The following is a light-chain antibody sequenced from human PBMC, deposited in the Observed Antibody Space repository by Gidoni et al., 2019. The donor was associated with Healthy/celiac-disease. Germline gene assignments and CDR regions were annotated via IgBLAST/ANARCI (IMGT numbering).Light chain of an antibody. Sequence: DIVMTQSPDSLAVSLGERATINCKSSQSVLYSSNNKNYLAWYQQKPGQPPKLLIYWASTRASGVPDRFRGSGSGTDFTLTISSLQAEDVAVYYCQQYYSTLWTFGQGTKVEIK. CDR1: QSVLYSSNNKNY. V-gene: IGKV4-1*01. J-gene: IGKJ1*01. CDR2: WAS. CDR3: QQYYSTLWT.